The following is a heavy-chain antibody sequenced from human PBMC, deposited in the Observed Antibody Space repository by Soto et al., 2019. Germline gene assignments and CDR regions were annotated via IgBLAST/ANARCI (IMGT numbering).Heavy chain of an antibody. J-gene: IGHJ5*02. D-gene: IGHD1-1*01. CDR3: ATTLQGRGWFDP. Sequence: GASVNVSFKVSGYTLTELSMHWVRQAPGKGLEWMGGFDPEDGETIYAQKFQGRVTMTEDTSTDTAYMELSSLRSEDTAVYYCATTLQGRGWFDPWGQGTLVTVSS. CDR1: GYTLTELS. V-gene: IGHV1-24*01. CDR2: FDPEDGET.